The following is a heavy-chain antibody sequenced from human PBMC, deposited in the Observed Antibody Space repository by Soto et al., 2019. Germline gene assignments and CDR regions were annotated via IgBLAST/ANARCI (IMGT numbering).Heavy chain of an antibody. CDR1: GGSISSSSYY. CDR2: IYYSGST. Sequence: PSETLSLTCTVSGGSISSSSYYWGWIRQPPGKGLEWIGYIYYSGSTYYNPSLKSRVTISVDTSKNQFSLKLSSVTAADTAVYYCARRRRELLTSFDYWGQGTLVTVSS. J-gene: IGHJ4*02. D-gene: IGHD1-26*01. CDR3: ARRRRELLTSFDY. V-gene: IGHV4-39*01.